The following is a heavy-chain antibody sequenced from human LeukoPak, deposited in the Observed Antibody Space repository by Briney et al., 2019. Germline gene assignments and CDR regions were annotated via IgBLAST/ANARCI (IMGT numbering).Heavy chain of an antibody. Sequence: SETLSLPSPVSPGSVLSYYWVWIPPDKGNGMEGVWYIYYSGSTNYNPSLKSRVTISVDTSKNQFSLKLSSVTATDTAVYYCARHRFVTMVRGVFDYWGQGTLVTVSS. D-gene: IGHD3-10*01. J-gene: IGHJ4*02. CDR1: PGSVLSYY. CDR3: ARHRFVTMVRGVFDY. CDR2: IYYSGST. V-gene: IGHV4-59*08.